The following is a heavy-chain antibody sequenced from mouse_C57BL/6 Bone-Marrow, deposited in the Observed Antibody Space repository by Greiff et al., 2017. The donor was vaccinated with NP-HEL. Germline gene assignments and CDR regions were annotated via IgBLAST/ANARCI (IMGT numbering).Heavy chain of an antibody. J-gene: IGHJ2*01. D-gene: IGHD2-3*01. Sequence: EVQRVESGAELVRPGASVKLSCTASGFNIKDDYMHWVKQRPEQGLEWIGWIDPENGDTEYASKFQGKATITADTSSNTAYLQLSSLTSEDTAVYYCTVTLDYWGQGTTLTVSS. CDR2: IDPENGDT. V-gene: IGHV14-4*01. CDR1: GFNIKDDY. CDR3: TVTLDY.